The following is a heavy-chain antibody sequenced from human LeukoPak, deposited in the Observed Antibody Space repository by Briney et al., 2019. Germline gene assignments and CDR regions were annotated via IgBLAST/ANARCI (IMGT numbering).Heavy chain of an antibody. J-gene: IGHJ3*02. D-gene: IGHD1-26*01. CDR3: ARNRIVGAVIDAFDI. Sequence: GGSLRLSCAASGFTFSSYAMHWVRQAPGKGLEWVAVISYDGSNKYYADSVKGRFTISRENSKNTLYLQMNSLRAEDTAVYYCARNRIVGAVIDAFDIWGQGTMVTVSS. V-gene: IGHV3-30*04. CDR1: GFTFSSYA. CDR2: ISYDGSNK.